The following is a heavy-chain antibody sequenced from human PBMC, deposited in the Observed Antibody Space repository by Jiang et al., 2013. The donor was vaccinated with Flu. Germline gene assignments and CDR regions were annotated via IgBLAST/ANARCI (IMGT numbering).Heavy chain of an antibody. J-gene: IGHJ4*02. CDR3: TRETHGGYSYGPYDY. CDR1: TFSGSA. Sequence: TFSGSAMHWVRRGFRERAGGGLAVLEAKLTVTPTAYAASVKGRFTISRDDSKNTAYLQMNSLKTEDTAVYYCTRETHGGYSYGPYDYWGQGTLVTVSS. CDR2: LEAKLTVTPT. D-gene: IGHD5-18*01. V-gene: IGHV3-73*01.